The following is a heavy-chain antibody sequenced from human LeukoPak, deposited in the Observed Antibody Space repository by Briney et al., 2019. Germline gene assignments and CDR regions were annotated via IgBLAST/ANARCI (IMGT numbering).Heavy chain of an antibody. Sequence: GGSLRLSCAASGFTFSSYWMSWVRQAPGKGLEWVANMRQDGGEIYYVDSVKGRFTVSRDNAKNSLYLQMNSLRAEDTAVYYCAELGITMIGGVWGKGTTVTISS. CDR1: GFTFSSYW. D-gene: IGHD3-10*02. CDR3: AELGITMIGGV. CDR2: MRQDGGEI. J-gene: IGHJ6*04. V-gene: IGHV3-7*01.